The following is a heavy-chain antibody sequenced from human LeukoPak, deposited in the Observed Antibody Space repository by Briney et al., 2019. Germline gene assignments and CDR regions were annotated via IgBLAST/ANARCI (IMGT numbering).Heavy chain of an antibody. D-gene: IGHD3-3*01. Sequence: ASVRVSCKASGYTFTSYGISWVRQAPGQGLEWMGWISAYNGNTNYAQKLQGRVTMTTDTSTSTAYMELRSLRSDDTAVYYCARAGPPVTIFGVVPYYYYYMDVWGKGTTVTVSS. CDR1: GYTFTSYG. J-gene: IGHJ6*03. V-gene: IGHV1-18*01. CDR2: ISAYNGNT. CDR3: ARAGPPVTIFGVVPYYYYYMDV.